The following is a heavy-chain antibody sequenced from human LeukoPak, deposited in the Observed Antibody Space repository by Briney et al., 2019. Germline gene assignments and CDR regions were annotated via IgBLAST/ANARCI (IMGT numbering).Heavy chain of an antibody. CDR1: GGTFSSYA. V-gene: IGHV1-69*13. CDR2: IIPILGTA. Sequence: SVTVSCKASGGTFSSYAISWVRQAPGQGLEWMGGIIPILGTANYAQKFQGRVTITADESTSTAYMELSSLRSEDTAVYYCARLPLRSIAVGYYGMDVWGQGTTVTVSS. D-gene: IGHD6-6*01. CDR3: ARLPLRSIAVGYYGMDV. J-gene: IGHJ6*02.